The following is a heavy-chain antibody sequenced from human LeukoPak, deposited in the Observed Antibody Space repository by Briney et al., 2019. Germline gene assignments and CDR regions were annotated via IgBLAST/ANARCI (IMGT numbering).Heavy chain of an antibody. D-gene: IGHD2-15*01. CDR2: ISSSSGTI. J-gene: IGHJ4*02. V-gene: IGHV3-48*02. Sequence: GGSLRLSCAASGFTFSSYSMNWVRQAPGKGLEWVSYISSSSGTIHYADSVKGRFTISRDNAKNSLYLQMNSLRDEDTAVYYCARVPVGVATEDYWGQGTLVTVSS. CDR1: GFTFSSYS. CDR3: ARVPVGVATEDY.